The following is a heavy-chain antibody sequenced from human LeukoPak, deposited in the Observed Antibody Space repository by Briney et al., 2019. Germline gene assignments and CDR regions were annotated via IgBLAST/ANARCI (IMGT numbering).Heavy chain of an antibody. CDR1: GFTFSGSA. CDR2: IRSKANSYAT. J-gene: IGHJ6*02. CDR3: TSSVDTAMVIYYYYGMDV. Sequence: GGSLRLSCAASGFTFSGSAMHWVRQASGKGLEWVGRIRSKANSYATAYAASVKGRFTISRDDSKNTAYLQMNILKTEDTAVYYCTSSVDTAMVIYYYYGMDVWGQGTTVTVSS. D-gene: IGHD5-18*01. V-gene: IGHV3-73*01.